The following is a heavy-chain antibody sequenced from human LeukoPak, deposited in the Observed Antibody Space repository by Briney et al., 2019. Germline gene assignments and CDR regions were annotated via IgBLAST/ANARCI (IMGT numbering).Heavy chain of an antibody. CDR1: GFTFSSYS. CDR2: ISSSSIYI. J-gene: IGHJ4*02. D-gene: IGHD1-26*01. CDR3: ARKGLLGYYFDY. V-gene: IGHV3-21*01. Sequence: PGGSLRLSCAASGFTFSSYSMNWVRQAPGKGLEWVSSISSSSIYIYYADSLKGRFTISRDNVRKSLYLQMNSLRAEDTAVYYCARKGLLGYYFDYWGQGTLVTVSS.